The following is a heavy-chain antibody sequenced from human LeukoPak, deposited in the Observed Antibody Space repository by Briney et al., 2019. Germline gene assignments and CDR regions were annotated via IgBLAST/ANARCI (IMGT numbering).Heavy chain of an antibody. CDR2: ISYSGST. V-gene: IGHV4-59*01. CDR3: ARDLGGGNPWYFDL. CDR1: GGSISPYY. J-gene: IGHJ2*01. D-gene: IGHD4-23*01. Sequence: KPSETLSLTCTVSGGSISPYYWSWIRQPPGKGLEWIGYISYSGSTNFNPSLKSRITISLDTSKNQFSLKLSSVTAADTAVYYCARDLGGGNPWYFDLWGRGTLVTVSS.